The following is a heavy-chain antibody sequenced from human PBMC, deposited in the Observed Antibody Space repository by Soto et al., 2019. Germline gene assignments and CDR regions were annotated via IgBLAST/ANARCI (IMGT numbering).Heavy chain of an antibody. CDR3: ARRYCSSTSCYIGY. V-gene: IGHV1-8*01. CDR1: GYTFTSYD. Sequence: GASVKVSCKASGYTFTSYDVNWVRQATGQGLEWMGWMNPNSGNTGYAQKFQGRVTMTRNTSISTAYMELSSLRSEDTAVYYCARRYCSSTSCYIGYWGQGTLVTVSS. CDR2: MNPNSGNT. D-gene: IGHD2-2*02. J-gene: IGHJ4*02.